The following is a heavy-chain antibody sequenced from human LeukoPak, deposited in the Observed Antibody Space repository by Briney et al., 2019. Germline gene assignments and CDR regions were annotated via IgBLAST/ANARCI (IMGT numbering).Heavy chain of an antibody. CDR3: ARGYSSGWFDY. Sequence: PGGSLRLSXAASGFTFSSYSMNWVRQAPGKGLEWVSSISGSSSYIYYADSVKGRFTISRDNAKNSLYLQMNSLRAEDTAVYYCARGYSSGWFDYWGQGTLVTVSS. D-gene: IGHD6-19*01. CDR1: GFTFSSYS. V-gene: IGHV3-21*01. CDR2: ISGSSSYI. J-gene: IGHJ4*02.